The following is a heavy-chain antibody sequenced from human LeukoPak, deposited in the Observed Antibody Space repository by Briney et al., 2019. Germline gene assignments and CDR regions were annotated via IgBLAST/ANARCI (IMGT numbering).Heavy chain of an antibody. V-gene: IGHV3-20*04. Sequence: GGSLSLSCAASGFTFDDYGMSRVRQAPGKGLEWVSGINWNGGSTVYADSVKGRFTISRDNAKNSLYLQMNSLRAEDTALYYCARAFGHCSSTSCRDGYYFDYWGQGTLVTVSS. CDR1: GFTFDDYG. CDR3: ARAFGHCSSTSCRDGYYFDY. CDR2: INWNGGST. J-gene: IGHJ4*02. D-gene: IGHD2-2*01.